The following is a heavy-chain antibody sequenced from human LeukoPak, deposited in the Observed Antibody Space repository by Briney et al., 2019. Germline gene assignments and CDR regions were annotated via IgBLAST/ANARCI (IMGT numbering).Heavy chain of an antibody. V-gene: IGHV3-23*01. J-gene: IGHJ4*02. Sequence: PGGSLRLSCAASGFTFSSYAMSWVRQAPGKGLESVSAISGSGGSTYYADSVKGRFTISRDNSKNTLYLQMNSLRAEDTAVYYCAKPPHHCSSTSCPIDYWGQGTLVTVSS. D-gene: IGHD2-2*01. CDR3: AKPPHHCSSTSCPIDY. CDR1: GFTFSSYA. CDR2: ISGSGGST.